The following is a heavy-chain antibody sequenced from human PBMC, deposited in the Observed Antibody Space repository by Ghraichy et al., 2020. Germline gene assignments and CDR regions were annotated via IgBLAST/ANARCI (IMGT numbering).Heavy chain of an antibody. CDR3: TRSLTMVRGDFDY. V-gene: IGHV3-73*01. CDR1: GFTFSGSA. D-gene: IGHD3-10*01. CDR2: IRSKANSYAT. J-gene: IGHJ4*02. Sequence: GESLNISCAASGFTFSGSAMHWVRQASGKGLEWVGRIRSKANSYATAYAASVKGRFTISRDDSKNTAYLQMNSLKTEDTAVYYCTRSLTMVRGDFDYWGQGTLVTVSS.